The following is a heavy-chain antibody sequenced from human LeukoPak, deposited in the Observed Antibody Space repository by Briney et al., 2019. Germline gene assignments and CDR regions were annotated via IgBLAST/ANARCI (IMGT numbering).Heavy chain of an antibody. V-gene: IGHV4-30-4*08. CDR2: IYYSGST. CDR1: GGSISSGDYY. Sequence: NSSETLSLTCTVSGGSISSGDYYWSWIRQPPGKGLEWIVYIYYSGSTYYNPSLKSRVTISVDTSKNQFTLKLSSVTAADTAVYYCARATTLWFGGLIHWFDPWGQGTLVTVSS. D-gene: IGHD3-10*01. CDR3: ARATTLWFGGLIHWFDP. J-gene: IGHJ5*02.